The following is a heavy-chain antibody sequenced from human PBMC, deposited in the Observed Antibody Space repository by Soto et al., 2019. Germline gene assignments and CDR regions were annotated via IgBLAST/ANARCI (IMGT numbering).Heavy chain of an antibody. CDR2: ISGSGGST. D-gene: IGHD2-2*01. Sequence: PGGSLRLFCAASGFTFSSYAMSWVRQAPGKGLEWVSAISGSGGSTVYADSVKGRFTISRDNSKNTLYLQMNSLRAEDTAVYYCANPYCSSTSCYHYYYAMDVWGQGTTVTVSS. CDR1: GFTFSSYA. J-gene: IGHJ6*02. CDR3: ANPYCSSTSCYHYYYAMDV. V-gene: IGHV3-23*01.